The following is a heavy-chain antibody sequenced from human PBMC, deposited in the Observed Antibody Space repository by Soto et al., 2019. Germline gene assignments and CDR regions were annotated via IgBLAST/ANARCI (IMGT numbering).Heavy chain of an antibody. Sequence: ASVKVSCKASGYTFTSYYMHWVRQAPGQGLEWMGIINPSGGSTSYAQKFQGRVTMTRDTSTSTVYMELSSLRSEDTAVSYCARDYGRCSSTSCLNWFDPWGQGTLVTVSS. CDR2: INPSGGST. D-gene: IGHD2-2*01. V-gene: IGHV1-46*03. CDR3: ARDYGRCSSTSCLNWFDP. J-gene: IGHJ5*02. CDR1: GYTFTSYY.